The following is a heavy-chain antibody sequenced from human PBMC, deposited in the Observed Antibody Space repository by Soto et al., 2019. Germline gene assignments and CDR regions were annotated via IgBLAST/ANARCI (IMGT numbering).Heavy chain of an antibody. J-gene: IGHJ4*02. D-gene: IGHD6-13*01. CDR2: IYYSGST. CDR1: CGSISSGGYY. V-gene: IGHV4-31*03. Sequence: SETLSLTCTVSCGSISSGGYYWSRIRQHPGKGLEWIGYIYYSGSTYYNPSLKSRVTISVDTSKNQFSLKLSSVTAADMAVYFCASSRGAAGTTEFVYWGQGTLVTVSS. CDR3: ASSRGAAGTTEFVY.